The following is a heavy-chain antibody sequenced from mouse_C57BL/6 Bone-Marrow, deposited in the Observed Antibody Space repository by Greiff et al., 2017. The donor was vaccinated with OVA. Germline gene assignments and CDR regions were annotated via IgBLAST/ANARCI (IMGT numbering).Heavy chain of an antibody. Sequence: VQLQQSGPELVKPGASVKIPCKASGYTFTDYNMDWVKQSHGKSLEWIGDINPNNGGTIYNQKFKGKATLTVDKSSSTAYMELRSLTSEDTAVYYCARKGANWSYYYAMDYWGQGTSVTVSS. CDR3: ARKGANWSYYYAMDY. J-gene: IGHJ4*01. CDR2: INPNNGGT. V-gene: IGHV1-18*01. D-gene: IGHD4-1*01. CDR1: GYTFTDYN.